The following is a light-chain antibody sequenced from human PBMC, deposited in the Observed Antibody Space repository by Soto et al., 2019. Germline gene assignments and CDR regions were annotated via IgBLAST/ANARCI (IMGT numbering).Light chain of an antibody. J-gene: IGKJ3*01. CDR2: SSS. Sequence: DIEMTQSPPILSVSPGEGATLSCRASQRISTNLAWYQHIPGQAPRLLIVSSSRRPTDVPARFSGSGSGTDFTLTISSLQSEDFAVYYCQYYGTSHFTFGPGTKVDIK. V-gene: IGKV3-15*01. CDR3: QYYGTSHFT. CDR1: QRISTN.